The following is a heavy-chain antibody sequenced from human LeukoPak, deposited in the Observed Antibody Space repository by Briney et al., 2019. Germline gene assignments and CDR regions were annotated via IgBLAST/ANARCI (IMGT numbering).Heavy chain of an antibody. V-gene: IGHV4-59*08. D-gene: IGHD3-22*01. CDR3: ARQYYYYSIDT. CDR2: IHYSEGT. CDR1: GASISSYY. Sequence: SETLSLTCTVSGASISSYYWSWIRQPPGKGVEWIGYIHYSEGTKYNPSHKSRVTISVDTSKNQFSLKLSSGTAADTAVYYCARQYYYYSIDTWGQGTLVTVSS. J-gene: IGHJ5*02.